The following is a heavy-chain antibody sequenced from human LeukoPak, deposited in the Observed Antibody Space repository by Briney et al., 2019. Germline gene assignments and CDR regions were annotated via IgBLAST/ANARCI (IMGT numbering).Heavy chain of an antibody. J-gene: IGHJ4*02. D-gene: IGHD5-12*01. CDR2: IYYSGTT. Sequence: SETLSLTCTVSGGSISSSSYYWGWIRQPPGKGLEWIGSIYYSGTTYYNPSLKSRVTISVDTSKNQFSLKLSSVTAADTAVYYCASQTYSGYDPLFDYWGQGTLVTVSS. CDR3: ASQTYSGYDPLFDY. V-gene: IGHV4-39*01. CDR1: GGSISSSSYY.